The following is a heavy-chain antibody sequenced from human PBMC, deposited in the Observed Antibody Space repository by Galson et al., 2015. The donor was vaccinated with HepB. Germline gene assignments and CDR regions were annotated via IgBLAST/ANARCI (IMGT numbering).Heavy chain of an antibody. CDR1: GGTFSSCA. Sequence: SVKVSCKASGGTFSSCAISWVRQAPGQGLEWMGGIIPIFGTANYAQKFQGRVTITADKSTSTAYMELSSLRSEDTAVYYCARDASYGGYVPYYYYYYGMDVWGQGTTVTVSS. V-gene: IGHV1-69*06. CDR2: IIPIFGTA. D-gene: IGHD5-12*01. J-gene: IGHJ6*02. CDR3: ARDASYGGYVPYYYYYYGMDV.